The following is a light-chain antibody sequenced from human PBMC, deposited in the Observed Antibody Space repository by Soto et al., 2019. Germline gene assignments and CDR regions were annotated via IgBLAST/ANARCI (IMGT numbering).Light chain of an antibody. Sequence: EIVLTQSPGTLSLSPGERATLSCRASQSVSSSYLAWYQQKPGQAPRLLIYDASSRATGIPDRFSGGGSGTDFTLTISRLGPEDFAVYYCQQFSSYPLTFGGGTKVDIK. V-gene: IGKV3-20*01. J-gene: IGKJ4*01. CDR2: DAS. CDR3: QQFSSYPLT. CDR1: QSVSSSY.